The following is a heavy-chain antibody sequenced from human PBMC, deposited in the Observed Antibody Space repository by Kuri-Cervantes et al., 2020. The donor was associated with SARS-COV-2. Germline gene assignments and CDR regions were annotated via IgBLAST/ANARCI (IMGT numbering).Heavy chain of an antibody. V-gene: IGHV1-18*04. CDR2: ISAYNGNT. Sequence: TVKVSCKASGYTFTSYGISWVRQAPGQGLEWMGWISAYNGNTNYAQKLQGRVTMTTDTSTSTAYMELRSLRAEDAAVYYCVPRMTTVLFRYWGQGTLVTVSS. D-gene: IGHD4-17*01. CDR1: GYTFTSYG. J-gene: IGHJ4*02. CDR3: VPRMTTVLFRY.